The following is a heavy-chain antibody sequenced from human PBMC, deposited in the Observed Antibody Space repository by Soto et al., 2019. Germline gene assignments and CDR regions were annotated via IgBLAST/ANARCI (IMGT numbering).Heavy chain of an antibody. D-gene: IGHD5-12*01. V-gene: IGHV4-61*01. CDR1: GGSVSSGIFY. Sequence: SETLSLTCTVSGGSVSSGIFYWSWIRRPPGKGLEWIGYFYDSGSTNYNPSLRSRVTMSVDTSKNQFSLKLSSVTAADTAVYYCAASAPPATNYYYAMDVWGQGTTVTV. CDR2: FYDSGST. CDR3: AASAPPATNYYYAMDV. J-gene: IGHJ6*02.